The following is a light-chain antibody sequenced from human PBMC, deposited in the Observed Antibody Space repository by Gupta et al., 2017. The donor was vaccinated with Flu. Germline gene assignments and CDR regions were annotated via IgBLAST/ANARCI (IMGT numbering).Light chain of an antibody. CDR2: SAS. CDR1: QDINDY. J-gene: IGKJ2*01. CDR3: QQLNSYPYT. V-gene: IGKV1-9*01. Sequence: TQSPSFLSASVGDRVTITCRASQDINDYLAWYQQKPGKAPEVLIYSASTLVSGVPSRFSGSGSGTEFTLTINSLQPEDFATYSCQQLNSYPYTFGQGTKLEI.